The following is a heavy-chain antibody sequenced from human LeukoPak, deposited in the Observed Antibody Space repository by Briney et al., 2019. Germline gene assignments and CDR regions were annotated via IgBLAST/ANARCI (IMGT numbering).Heavy chain of an antibody. CDR1: GYTFNGYY. D-gene: IGHD2-8*01. J-gene: IGHJ4*02. CDR2: INPNSGGT. V-gene: IGHV1-2*02. Sequence: WASVKVSSKASGYTFNGYYIHWVRQAPGQGLEWMGWINPNSGGTYYAQKFQGRVTMTRDTSISSAYMELSSLTSDDTAVYYCARVWPCSNGVCPDVFEYWGQGTLVTVSS. CDR3: ARVWPCSNGVCPDVFEY.